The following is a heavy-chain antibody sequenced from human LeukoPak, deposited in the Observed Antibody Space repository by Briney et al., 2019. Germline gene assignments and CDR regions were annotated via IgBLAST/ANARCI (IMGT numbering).Heavy chain of an antibody. CDR2: IYYSGRT. J-gene: IGHJ4*02. CDR3: ARVGYSYGRDY. D-gene: IGHD5-18*01. V-gene: IGHV4-30-4*01. CDR1: GGSISSGDSY. Sequence: PSETLSLTCTVSGGSISSGDSYWSWIRQPPGKGLEWIGYIYYSGRTYYNPSLKSRVTISVDTSKNQFSLKLSSVTAADTAVYYCARVGYSYGRDYWGQGTLVTVSS.